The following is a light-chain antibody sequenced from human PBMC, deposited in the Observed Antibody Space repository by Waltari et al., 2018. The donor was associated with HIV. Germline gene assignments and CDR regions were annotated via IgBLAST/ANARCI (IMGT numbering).Light chain of an antibody. CDR3: QTWGAGAVV. CDR1: SRPSSLA. V-gene: IGLV4-69*01. CDR2: VDSDGSH. Sequence: PVVTQSSSASASLGASVRLTCPLSSRPSSLAIAWPQQLPEKGPQFLLKVDSDGSHIRGDGIPDRFSGSSSGTERYLTISNLQSDDEADYYCQTWGAGAVVFGGGTRLTVL. J-gene: IGLJ2*01.